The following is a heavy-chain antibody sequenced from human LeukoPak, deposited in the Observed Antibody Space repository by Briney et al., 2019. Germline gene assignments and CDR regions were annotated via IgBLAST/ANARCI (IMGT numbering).Heavy chain of an antibody. D-gene: IGHD3-22*01. Sequence: KPSETLSLTCTVSGGSISNNNYYWGWIRQPPGKGLEWIGSIYYSGSTYYNPSLNSRVTISIDTSKNQFSLKVSSVTAADTAVYYCARTYYYDSGGYYALDYWGQGTLVTVSS. CDR2: IYYSGST. CDR1: GGSISNNNYY. V-gene: IGHV4-39*07. J-gene: IGHJ4*02. CDR3: ARTYYYDSGGYYALDY.